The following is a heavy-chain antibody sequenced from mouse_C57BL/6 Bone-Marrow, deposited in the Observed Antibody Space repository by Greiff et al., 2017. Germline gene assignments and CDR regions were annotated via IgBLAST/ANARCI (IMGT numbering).Heavy chain of an antibody. Sequence: QVQLQQSDAELVKPGASVKISCKVSGYTFTDHTIHWMKQRPEQGLEWIGYIYPRDGSTKYNEKFKGKATLTADKSSSTAYMQLNSLTSEDSAVYFCARKKDYYGIGYAMDYWGQGTSVTVSS. D-gene: IGHD1-1*01. CDR2: IYPRDGST. CDR1: GYTFTDHT. CDR3: ARKKDYYGIGYAMDY. V-gene: IGHV1-78*01. J-gene: IGHJ4*01.